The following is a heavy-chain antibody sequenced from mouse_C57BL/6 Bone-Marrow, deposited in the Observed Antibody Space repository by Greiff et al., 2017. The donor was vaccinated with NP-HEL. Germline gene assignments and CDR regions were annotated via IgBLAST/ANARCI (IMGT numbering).Heavy chain of an antibody. CDR3: VGYYYGSSYGYFDV. CDR1: GFSFNTYA. V-gene: IGHV10-1*01. D-gene: IGHD1-1*01. CDR2: IRSKSNNYAT. J-gene: IGHJ1*03. Sequence: DVKLVESGGGLVQPKGSLKLSCAASGFSFNTYAMNWVRQAPGKGLEWVARIRSKSNNYATYYADSVKDRFTISRDDSESMLYLQMNNLKTEDTAMYYGVGYYYGSSYGYFDVWGTGTTVTVSS.